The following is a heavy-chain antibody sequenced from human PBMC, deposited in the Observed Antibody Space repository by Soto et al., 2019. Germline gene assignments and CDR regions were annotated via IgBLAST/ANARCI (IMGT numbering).Heavy chain of an antibody. CDR2: INAGNGNT. V-gene: IGHV1-3*01. D-gene: IGHD3-22*01. CDR1: GFTFTTHA. J-gene: IGHJ4*02. CDR3: ARRDNSGPIDY. Sequence: ASVKVSCKTSGFTFTTHAIHWVRQAPGQRFEWMGWINAGNGNTKYSQRFQDRVTITRDTSASTAYMELSSLTSEDRAVYYCARRDNSGPIDYWGQGNLVTVXS.